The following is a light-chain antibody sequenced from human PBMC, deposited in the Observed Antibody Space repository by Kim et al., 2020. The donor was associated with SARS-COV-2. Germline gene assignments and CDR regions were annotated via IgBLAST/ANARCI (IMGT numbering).Light chain of an antibody. CDR1: TGPFTTGHY. CDR3: LLSVTGGRV. CDR2: DTT. V-gene: IGLV7-46*01. J-gene: IGLJ3*02. Sequence: PRGTVTLTCGSHTGPFTTGHYPQWIQQRPGQAPRTLIYDTTKKQSWTPARFSGSLLGGKSALTLSGAETGDEADYYCLLSVTGGRVFGGGTQLTVL.